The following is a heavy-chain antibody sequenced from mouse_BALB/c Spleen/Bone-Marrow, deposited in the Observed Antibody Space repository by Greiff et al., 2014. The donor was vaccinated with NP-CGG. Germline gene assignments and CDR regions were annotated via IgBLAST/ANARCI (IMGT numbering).Heavy chain of an antibody. V-gene: IGHV1-66*01. Sequence: VQGVESGPELVKPGASVKISCKASGYSFTSYYIHWVKQRPGQGLEWIRWIFPGSGNTKYNEKFKGKATLTADTSSSTAYMQLSSLTSEDSAVYFCARSGYVGNYPYFDYWGQGTTLTVSS. D-gene: IGHD2-1*01. CDR3: ARSGYVGNYPYFDY. CDR1: GYSFTSYY. J-gene: IGHJ2*01. CDR2: IFPGSGNT.